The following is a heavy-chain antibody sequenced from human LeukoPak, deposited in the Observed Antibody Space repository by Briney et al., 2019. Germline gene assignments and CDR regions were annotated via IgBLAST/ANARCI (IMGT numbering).Heavy chain of an antibody. CDR2: IQQDGSEK. CDR1: GFTFSSSA. Sequence: GGSLRLSCAASGFTFSSSAMSWVRQAPGKGLEWVADIQQDGSEKYYVDSMKGRFTISRDNAKSSLYLQMNSLRAEDTAVYYCARAGWLVREEFDYWGQGTLVTVSS. J-gene: IGHJ4*02. V-gene: IGHV3-7*04. CDR3: ARAGWLVREEFDY. D-gene: IGHD3-10*01.